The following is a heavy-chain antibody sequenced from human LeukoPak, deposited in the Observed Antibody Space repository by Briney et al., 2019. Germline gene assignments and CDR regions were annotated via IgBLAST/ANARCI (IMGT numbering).Heavy chain of an antibody. CDR1: GGSFSGYY. V-gene: IGHV4-34*01. Sequence: SETLSLTCAVYGGSFSGYYWSWIRQPPGKGLEWIGEINHSGSTNYNPSLKSRVTISVDTSKNQFSLKLSSVTAADTAVYYCARGRDGSGWHRGGLEFDYWGQGTLVTVSS. J-gene: IGHJ4*02. CDR2: INHSGST. D-gene: IGHD6-19*01. CDR3: ARGRDGSGWHRGGLEFDY.